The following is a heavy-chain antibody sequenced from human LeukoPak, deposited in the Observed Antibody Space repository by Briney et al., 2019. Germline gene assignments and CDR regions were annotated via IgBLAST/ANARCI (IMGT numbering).Heavy chain of an antibody. J-gene: IGHJ4*02. CDR3: ARDEAGATGSFDY. Sequence: DPGGSLRLSCATSGFTFSNYEMNWVRQAPGKGLEWLSYIGTGGRSIYYADSVKGRFTISRDDVKNSLDRQMDSLRAEDTAVYYCARDEAGATGSFDYWGQGAQVTVSS. CDR2: IGTGGRSI. V-gene: IGHV3-48*03. D-gene: IGHD1-26*01. CDR1: GFTFSNYE.